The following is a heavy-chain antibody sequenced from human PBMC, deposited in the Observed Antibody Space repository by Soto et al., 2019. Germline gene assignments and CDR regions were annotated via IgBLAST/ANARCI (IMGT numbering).Heavy chain of an antibody. D-gene: IGHD6-19*01. CDR3: AKDIGFHPGEQWLVYYYYYGMDV. Sequence: QVQLVESGGGVVQPGRSLRLSCAASGFTFSSYGMHWVRQAPGKGLEWVAVISHDGSNKYYADSVKGRFTISRDNSKNTLYLQLNSLRAEDKDVYYCAKDIGFHPGEQWLVYYYYYGMDVWGQGTTVTVSS. CDR1: GFTFSSYG. CDR2: ISHDGSNK. J-gene: IGHJ6*02. V-gene: IGHV3-30*18.